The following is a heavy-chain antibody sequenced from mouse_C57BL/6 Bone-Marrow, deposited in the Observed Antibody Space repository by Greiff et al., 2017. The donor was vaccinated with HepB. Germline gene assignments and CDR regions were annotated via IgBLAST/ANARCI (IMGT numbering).Heavy chain of an antibody. Sequence: EVNVVESGGGLVQPGGSLSLSCAASGFTFTDYYMSWVRQPPGKALEWLGFIRHKANGYTSEYSASVKGQFTISRDNSQSIIYLQMNALSAEDSATYYCESLYYYGSSYWFAYWGQGTLVTVSA. CDR2: IRHKANGYTS. D-gene: IGHD1-1*01. CDR3: ESLYYYGSSYWFAY. CDR1: GFTFTDYY. V-gene: IGHV7-3*01. J-gene: IGHJ3*01.